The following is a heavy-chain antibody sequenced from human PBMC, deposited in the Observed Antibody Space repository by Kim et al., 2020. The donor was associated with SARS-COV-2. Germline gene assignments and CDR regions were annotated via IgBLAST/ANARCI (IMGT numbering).Heavy chain of an antibody. CDR1: RDRVSSNSAA. J-gene: IGHJ6*02. CDR3: ARGYSGWDTADLYYYCGMDV. Sequence: SQTLSLTCAISRDRVSSNSAAWNWIRQSPSRGLEWLGRTYYRSKWYNDYAVSVKSRITINPDTSKNQFSLPLNSVTPEDTAVYYCARGYSGWDTADLYYYCGMDVWGQGTTVTVSS. D-gene: IGHD6-19*01. V-gene: IGHV6-1*01. CDR2: TYYRSKWYN.